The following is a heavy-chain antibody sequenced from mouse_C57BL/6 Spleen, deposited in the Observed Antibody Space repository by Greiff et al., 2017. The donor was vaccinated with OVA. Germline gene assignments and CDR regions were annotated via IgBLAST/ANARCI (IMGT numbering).Heavy chain of an antibody. D-gene: IGHD1-1*01. CDR3: ARLPRYYGSSYFDY. CDR1: GFTFSSYG. CDR2: ISSGGSYT. J-gene: IGHJ2*01. V-gene: IGHV5-6*02. Sequence: EVMLVESGGDLVKPGGSLKLSCAASGFTFSSYGMSWVRQTPDKRLEWVATISSGGSYTYYPDSVKGRFTISRDNAKNTLYLQMSSLKSEDTAMYYCARLPRYYGSSYFDYWGQGTTLTVSS.